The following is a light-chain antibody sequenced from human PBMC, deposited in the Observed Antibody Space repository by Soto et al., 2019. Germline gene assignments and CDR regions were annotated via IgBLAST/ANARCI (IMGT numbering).Light chain of an antibody. CDR2: GAS. J-gene: IGKJ1*01. CDR3: QQYNNWAGT. V-gene: IGKV3-15*01. CDR1: QSVSSK. Sequence: EIVLTQSPGTLSVSPGERATLSCRASQSVSSKLAWYQQKPGQAPRLLFYGASTVATGSPARGSGSGSETEFTLSISSLQSEDFAVYYCQQYNNWAGTFGQGTKVDIK.